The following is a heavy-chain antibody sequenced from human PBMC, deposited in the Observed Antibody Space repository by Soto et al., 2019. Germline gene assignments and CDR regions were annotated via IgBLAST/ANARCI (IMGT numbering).Heavy chain of an antibody. CDR1: GFTFSNAW. Sequence: GGSLRLSCAASGFTFSNAWMSWVRQAPGKGLEWVGRIKSKTDGGTTDYAAPVKGRFTISRDDSKNTLYLQMNSLKTEDTAVYYCTTGDLVYYDILTGLDAFDIWGQGTMVTVSS. D-gene: IGHD3-9*01. CDR2: IKSKTDGGTT. CDR3: TTGDLVYYDILTGLDAFDI. J-gene: IGHJ3*02. V-gene: IGHV3-15*01.